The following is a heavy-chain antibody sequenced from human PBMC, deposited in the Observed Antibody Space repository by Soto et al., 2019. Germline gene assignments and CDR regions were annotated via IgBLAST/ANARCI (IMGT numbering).Heavy chain of an antibody. J-gene: IGHJ4*02. Sequence: SETLSLTCTVSGGSISSSSYYWGWIRQPPGKGLEWIGSIYYSGSTYYNPSLKSRVTISVDTSKNQFSLKLSSVTAADTAVYYCAGTGGYSYGDFDYWGQGTLVTV. CDR2: IYYSGST. V-gene: IGHV4-39*01. D-gene: IGHD5-18*01. CDR3: AGTGGYSYGDFDY. CDR1: GGSISSSSYY.